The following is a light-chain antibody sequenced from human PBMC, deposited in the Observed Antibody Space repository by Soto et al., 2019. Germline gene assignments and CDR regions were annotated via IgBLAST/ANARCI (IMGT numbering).Light chain of an antibody. CDR2: GAS. V-gene: IGKV3-15*01. J-gene: IGKJ5*01. Sequence: EIVMTQSPATLSVSPGERATLSCRASQSLTSNLAWYQQKPGQAPRLLIYGASTRAAGIPARFSGSGSGTEFTLTISSLQSEDFAVYYCQKYNNWPPLTFGQGTRLEIK. CDR3: QKYNNWPPLT. CDR1: QSLTSN.